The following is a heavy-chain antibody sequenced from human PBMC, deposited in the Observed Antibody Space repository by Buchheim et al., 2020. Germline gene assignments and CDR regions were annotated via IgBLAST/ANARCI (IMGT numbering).Heavy chain of an antibody. J-gene: IGHJ5*02. Sequence: QVQLQESGPGLVKPSQTLSLTCNVSGGSMSNGDYYWSWIRQPPGGGLEWIGYIYNTGSTDYNPSLKSRLTISLDTSKSQFSLKLTSVTAADTAVYYCARASGYYGSGNYYRLNLNWIDPWGQGTL. CDR2: IYNTGST. V-gene: IGHV4-30-4*01. D-gene: IGHD3-10*01. CDR3: ARASGYYGSGNYYRLNLNWIDP. CDR1: GGSMSNGDYY.